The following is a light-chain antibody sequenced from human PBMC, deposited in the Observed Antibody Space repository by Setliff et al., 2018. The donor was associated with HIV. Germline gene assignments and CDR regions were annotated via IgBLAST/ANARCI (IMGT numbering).Light chain of an antibody. V-gene: IGLV2-23*02. J-gene: IGLJ2*01. CDR1: SSDVGGYNL. Sequence: QSALTQPASVSGFPGQSITISCTGTSSDVGGYNLVSWYQQHPGKAPKLMIYEVSKRPSGVSNRFSGSKSGNTASLTISGLQAEDEADYYCCSYAGSVVFGGGTQRTVL. CDR3: CSYAGSVV. CDR2: EVS.